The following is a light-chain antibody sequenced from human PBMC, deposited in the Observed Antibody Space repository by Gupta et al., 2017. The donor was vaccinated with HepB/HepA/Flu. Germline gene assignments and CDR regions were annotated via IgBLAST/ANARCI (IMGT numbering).Light chain of an antibody. CDR3: AAWDDSLSGFVV. CDR2: RNN. J-gene: IGLJ2*01. Sequence: ISCSGSSSNIGSNYVYWYQQLPGTAPKLLIYRNNQRPSGVPDRFSGSESGTSASLAISGLRSEDEADYYCAAWDDSLSGFVVFGGGTKLTVL. V-gene: IGLV1-47*01. CDR1: SSNIGSNY.